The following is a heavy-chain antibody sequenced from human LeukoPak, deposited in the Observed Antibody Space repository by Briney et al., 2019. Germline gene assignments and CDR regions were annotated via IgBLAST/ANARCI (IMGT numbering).Heavy chain of an antibody. V-gene: IGHV3-33*01. CDR1: GFTFSSYC. CDR2: IWYDGSEK. CDR3: ARYGNLKVLDV. D-gene: IGHD1-14*01. Sequence: GGSLRLSCAASGFTFSSYCMHWVRQAPGKGLEWVAVIWYDGSEKYYAESVKGRFTISRDNSKNMLYLQIYSLRTEDTAMYYCARYGNLKVLDVWGQGTMVTVPS. J-gene: IGHJ3*01.